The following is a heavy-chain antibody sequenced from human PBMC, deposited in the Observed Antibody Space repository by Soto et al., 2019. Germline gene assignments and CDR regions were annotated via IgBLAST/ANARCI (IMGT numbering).Heavy chain of an antibody. CDR1: GFTFSSYG. CDR3: ARECEPGIAAAAFDY. J-gene: IGHJ4*02. V-gene: IGHV3-33*01. Sequence: QVQLVESGGGVVQPGRSLRLSCAASGFTFSSYGMHWVRQAPGKGLEWVAVIWYDGSNKYYADSVKGRFTISRDNSKNTLYLQMNSLRAEDTAVYYCARECEPGIAAAAFDYWGQGTLVTVSS. D-gene: IGHD6-13*01. CDR2: IWYDGSNK.